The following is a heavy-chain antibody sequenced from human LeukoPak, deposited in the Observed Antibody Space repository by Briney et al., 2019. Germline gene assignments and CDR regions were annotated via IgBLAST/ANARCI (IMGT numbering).Heavy chain of an antibody. CDR2: IYYSGST. J-gene: IGHJ4*02. CDR1: GGSISSYY. Sequence: SETLSLTCTVSGGSISSYYWSWSRQPPGKGLEWIGYIYYSGSTNYNPSLKSRVTISVDTSKNQFSLKLSSVTAADTAVYYCARKPIFYDSGRHWYYFDYWGQGTLVTVSS. V-gene: IGHV4-59*01. D-gene: IGHD3-10*01. CDR3: ARKPIFYDSGRHWYYFDY.